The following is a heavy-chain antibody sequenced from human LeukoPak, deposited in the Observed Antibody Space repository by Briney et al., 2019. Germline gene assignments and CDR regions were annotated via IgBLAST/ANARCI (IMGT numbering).Heavy chain of an antibody. CDR2: IYYSGNT. Sequence: SETLSLTCTVSGVSISSSNAYWGWIRRPRGKGLEWIVIIYYSGNTYYKAPLKSQVSISIDTSKIQFSLRLASVTAADTAVYYCARILVSAWGELGYWGQGTLVTVSS. J-gene: IGHJ4*02. V-gene: IGHV4-39*01. D-gene: IGHD6-19*01. CDR3: ARILVSAWGELGY. CDR1: GVSISSSNAY.